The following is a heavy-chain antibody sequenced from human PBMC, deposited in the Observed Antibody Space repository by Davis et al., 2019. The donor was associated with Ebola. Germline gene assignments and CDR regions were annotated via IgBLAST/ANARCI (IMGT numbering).Heavy chain of an antibody. CDR1: GGTFSSYT. J-gene: IGHJ6*04. Sequence: AASVKVSCKASGGTFSSYTISWVRQAPGQGLEWMGRIIPILGIANYAQKFQGRVTITADKSTSTAYMELSRLRSDDTAVYYCATLWFGELLGMDVWGKGTTVTVSS. D-gene: IGHD3-10*01. CDR3: ATLWFGELLGMDV. V-gene: IGHV1-69*02. CDR2: IIPILGIA.